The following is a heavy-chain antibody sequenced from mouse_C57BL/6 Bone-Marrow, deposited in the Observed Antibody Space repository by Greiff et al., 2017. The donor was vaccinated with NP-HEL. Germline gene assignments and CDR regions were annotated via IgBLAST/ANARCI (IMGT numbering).Heavy chain of an antibody. CDR2: IDPSDSYT. J-gene: IGHJ4*01. D-gene: IGHD2-3*01. Sequence: QVQLKQPGAELVMPGASVKLSCKASGYTFTSYWMHWVKQRPGQGLEWIGEIDPSDSYTNYNQKFKGKSTLTVDKSSSTAYMQLSSLTSEDSAVYYCARDDGYYFYAMDYWGQGTSVTVSS. CDR3: ARDDGYYFYAMDY. V-gene: IGHV1-69*01. CDR1: GYTFTSYW.